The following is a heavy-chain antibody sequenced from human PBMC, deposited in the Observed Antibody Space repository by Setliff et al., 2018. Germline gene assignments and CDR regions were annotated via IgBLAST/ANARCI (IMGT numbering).Heavy chain of an antibody. V-gene: IGHV4-61*02. CDR1: GASLRSGSYY. CDR2: INTSGAT. CDR3: AKEHVVISYVSNTHQHYGMDV. Sequence: PSETLSLTCTVSGASLRSGSYYWSWIRQPAGKGLEWIGRINTSGATTYSPSLKSRVSISADTSKNLLSLTLKSVTAADTAVYYCAKEHVVISYVSNTHQHYGMDVWGQGTTVTVSS. J-gene: IGHJ6*02. D-gene: IGHD2-21*01.